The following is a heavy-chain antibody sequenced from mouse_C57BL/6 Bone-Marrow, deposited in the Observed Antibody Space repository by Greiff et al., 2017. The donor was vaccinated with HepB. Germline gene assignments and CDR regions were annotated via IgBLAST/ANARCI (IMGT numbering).Heavy chain of an antibody. D-gene: IGHD1-1*01. J-gene: IGHJ1*03. V-gene: IGHV5-17*01. CDR3: ARSSTVVADWYFDV. CDR1: GFTFSDYG. CDR2: ISSGSSTI. Sequence: EVKLMESGGGLVKPGGSLKLSCAASGFTFSDYGMHWVRQAPEKGLEWVAYISSGSSTIYYADTVKGRFTISRDNAKNTLFLQMTSLRSEDTAMYYCARSSTVVADWYFDVWGTGTTVTVSS.